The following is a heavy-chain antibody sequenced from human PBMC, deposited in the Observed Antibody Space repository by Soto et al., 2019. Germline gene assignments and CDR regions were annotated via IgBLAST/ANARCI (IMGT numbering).Heavy chain of an antibody. CDR1: EFTFSSYS. J-gene: IGHJ6*02. D-gene: IGHD2-8*01. CDR2: ISSSSSYI. CDR3: ARVGADIVLMLYDIPSNGMDV. Sequence: EMQLVESGGGLVKPGGSLRLSCAASEFTFSSYSMNWVRQAPGKGLEWVSSISSSSSYIYYADSVKGRFTISRDNAKNSLYLQMNSLRAEDTAVYYCARVGADIVLMLYDIPSNGMDVWGQGTTVTVSS. V-gene: IGHV3-21*01.